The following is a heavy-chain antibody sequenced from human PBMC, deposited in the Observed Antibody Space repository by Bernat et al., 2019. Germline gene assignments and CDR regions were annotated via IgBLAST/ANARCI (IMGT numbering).Heavy chain of an antibody. V-gene: IGHV4-59*01. CDR3: AREEYSSSSLDY. CDR1: GGSISSYY. D-gene: IGHD6-6*01. CDR2: IYHSGST. J-gene: IGHJ4*02. Sequence: QVQLQESGPGLVKPSETLSLTCTVSGGSISSYYWSWIRQSPGKGLEWIGYIYHSGSTNYNPSLKSRVAISVDTSKNQFSLNLSSVTAADTAVYHCAREEYSSSSLDYWGQGTLVTVSS.